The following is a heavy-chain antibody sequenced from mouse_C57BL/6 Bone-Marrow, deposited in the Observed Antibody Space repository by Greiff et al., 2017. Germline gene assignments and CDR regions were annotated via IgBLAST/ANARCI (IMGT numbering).Heavy chain of an antibody. CDR2: INPSSGYT. V-gene: IGHV1-7*01. CDR1: GYTFTSYW. Sequence: QVQLQQSGAELAKPGASVKLSCKASGYTFTSYWMHWVKQRPGQGLEWIGYINPSSGYTKYNQKFKDKATVTADKSSSTAYMQLSSLTYEDSAVYYCASELDGYYAMVYWGQGTSVTVSS. J-gene: IGHJ4*01. D-gene: IGHD2-3*01. CDR3: ASELDGYYAMVY.